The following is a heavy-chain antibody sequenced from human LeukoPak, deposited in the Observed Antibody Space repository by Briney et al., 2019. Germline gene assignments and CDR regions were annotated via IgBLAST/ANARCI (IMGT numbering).Heavy chain of an antibody. CDR3: TPGHYSSL. CDR2: IQSKADGGAT. D-gene: IGHD6-13*01. V-gene: IGHV3-15*01. J-gene: IGHJ4*02. CDR1: GFTFSNSW. Sequence: GGSLRLSCAASGFTFSNSWMRWVRQAPGKGLEWVGRIQSKADGGATDYGAPVKGRFTISRDDSKNTLYLHMDSLTAADTAVYSCTPGHYSSLWGQGTLVTVSS.